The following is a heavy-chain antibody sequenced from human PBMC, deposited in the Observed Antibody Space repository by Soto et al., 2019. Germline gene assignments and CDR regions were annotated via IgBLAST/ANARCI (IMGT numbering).Heavy chain of an antibody. Sequence: GGSLRLSCAASGFTFSSYAMHWVRQAPGKGLEWVAVISYDGSNKYYADSVKGRFTISRDNSKNTLYLQMNSLRAEDTAVYYCASYSSGYYHPKYFDYWGQGTLVTVSS. J-gene: IGHJ4*02. D-gene: IGHD3-22*01. CDR1: GFTFSSYA. CDR2: ISYDGSNK. V-gene: IGHV3-30-3*01. CDR3: ASYSSGYYHPKYFDY.